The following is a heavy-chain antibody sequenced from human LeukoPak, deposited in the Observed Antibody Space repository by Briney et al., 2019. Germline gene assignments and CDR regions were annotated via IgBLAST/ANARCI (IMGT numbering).Heavy chain of an antibody. CDR1: GFTFSSYW. D-gene: IGHD1-26*01. Sequence: PGGSLRLSCAASGFTFSSYWMHWVRQAPGKGLVWVSRINSDGSSTSYADSVKGRFTISRDNAKNTLYLQMNSLRAEDTAVYYCARGAPIVGATTVPAQPYNYWGQGILVTVSS. CDR3: ARGAPIVGATTVPAQPYNY. J-gene: IGHJ4*02. V-gene: IGHV3-74*01. CDR2: INSDGSST.